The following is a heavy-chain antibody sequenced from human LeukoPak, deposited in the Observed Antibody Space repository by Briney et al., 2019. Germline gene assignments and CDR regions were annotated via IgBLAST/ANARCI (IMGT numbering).Heavy chain of an antibody. V-gene: IGHV1-2*02. J-gene: IGHJ4*02. CDR3: ASSITMIVVVTPAPNFDY. CDR2: INPNSGGT. Sequence: ASVKVSCKASGYTFTGYYMHWVRQAPGQGLEWMGWINPNSGGTKYAQKFQGRVTMTRDTSISTAYMELSRLRSDDTVVYYCASSITMIVVVTPAPNFDYWGQGTLVTVSS. CDR1: GYTFTGYY. D-gene: IGHD3-22*01.